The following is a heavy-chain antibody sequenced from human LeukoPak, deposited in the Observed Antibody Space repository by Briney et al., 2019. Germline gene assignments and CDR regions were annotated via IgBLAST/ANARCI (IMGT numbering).Heavy chain of an antibody. J-gene: IGHJ2*01. V-gene: IGHV3-30*04. Sequence: GGSLRLSCAASGFTFSTYVMHWVRQAPGKGLEWVAVISYDGNYKYNADFVKGRFTISRDSSKNTLFLQMNTLRAEDTAIYYCAKDRTVGASYWYFDLWGRGTLVTVSS. CDR1: GFTFSTYV. D-gene: IGHD1-26*01. CDR2: ISYDGNYK. CDR3: AKDRTVGASYWYFDL.